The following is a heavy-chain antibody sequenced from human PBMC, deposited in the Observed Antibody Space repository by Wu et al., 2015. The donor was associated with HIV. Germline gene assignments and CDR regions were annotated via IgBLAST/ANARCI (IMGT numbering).Heavy chain of an antibody. CDR2: INPDSGGT. CDR1: GYTFTGHY. D-gene: IGHD3-22*01. V-gene: IGHV1-2*02. J-gene: IGHJ4*01. Sequence: QVLLVQSGAEVKKPGASVKISCLTSGYTFTGHYIHWVRQAPGQGLEWMGWINPDSGGTNYAEKFQDRVTMTGDTSISTAYMELRGLRSDDTAVYYCALIVVVIPPHWGRGTAGHRLL. CDR3: ALIVVVIPPH.